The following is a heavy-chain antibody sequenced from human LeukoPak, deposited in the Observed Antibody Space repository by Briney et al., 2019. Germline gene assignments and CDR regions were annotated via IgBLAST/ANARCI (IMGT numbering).Heavy chain of an antibody. CDR2: IYPGDSDT. CDR1: GYSFTSYW. V-gene: IGHV5-51*01. CDR3: ATQNYGDYDY. J-gene: IGHJ4*02. D-gene: IGHD4-17*01. Sequence: GESLQISCQGSGYSFTSYWIGWVRQLPGKGLEWMGIIYPGDSDTTYSPSFQGQVTISADKSISTAYLQWSSLKASDTAMYYCATQNYGDYDYWGQGTLVTVSS.